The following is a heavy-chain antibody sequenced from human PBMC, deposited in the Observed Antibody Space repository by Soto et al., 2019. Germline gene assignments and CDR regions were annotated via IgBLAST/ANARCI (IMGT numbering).Heavy chain of an antibody. CDR3: AKDRTRWENYYGMDV. Sequence: ASVKVSCKASGYTFTSYAMHWVRQAPGQRLEWMGWINAGNGNTKYSQKFQGRVTITRDTSASTAYMELSSLRSEDTAVYYCAKDRTRWENYYGMDVWGQGTTVTVSS. V-gene: IGHV1-3*01. CDR2: INAGNGNT. D-gene: IGHD1-26*01. CDR1: GYTFTSYA. J-gene: IGHJ6*02.